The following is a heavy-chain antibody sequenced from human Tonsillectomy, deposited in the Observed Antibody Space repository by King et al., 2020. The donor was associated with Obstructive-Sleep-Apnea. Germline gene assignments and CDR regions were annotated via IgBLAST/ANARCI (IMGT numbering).Heavy chain of an antibody. V-gene: IGHV3-30-3*01. CDR1: GFTFSTYA. D-gene: IGHD2-2*01. J-gene: IGHJ5*02. Sequence: VQLVESGGGVVQPGRSLRLSCAASGFTFSTYAMYWVRQAPGKGLEWVAVISYDGGNKYYADSVKGRFTISRDNSKNTLYLQMNSLRAEDTAVYYCARDGPVVVPAAMPGFNWFDPWGQGTLVIVSS. CDR3: ARDGPVVVPAAMPGFNWFDP. CDR2: ISYDGGNK.